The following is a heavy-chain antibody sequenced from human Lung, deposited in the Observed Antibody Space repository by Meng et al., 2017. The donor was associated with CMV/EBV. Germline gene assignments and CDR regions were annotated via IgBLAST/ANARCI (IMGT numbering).Heavy chain of an antibody. V-gene: IGHV3-21*01. J-gene: IGHJ4*02. CDR1: RFSSYT. Sequence: GESLKISCAASRFSSYTLNWVRQAPGKGLEWVSSISSSSSYVYYADSVKGRFTISRDNAKNSLYLQMNSLRAEDTAVYYCAREGYDYDSGSYYYYFDHWGQGSLVXVSS. CDR2: ISSSSSYV. D-gene: IGHD3-10*01. CDR3: AREGYDYDSGSYYYYFDH.